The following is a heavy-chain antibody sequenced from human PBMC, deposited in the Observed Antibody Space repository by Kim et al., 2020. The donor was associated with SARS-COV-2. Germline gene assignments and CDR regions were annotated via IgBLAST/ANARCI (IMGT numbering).Heavy chain of an antibody. V-gene: IGHV1-3*01. CDR3: ARRGSVVVVAATPWFDP. J-gene: IGHJ5*02. Sequence: FQGRVTITRDTSASTAYMELSSLRSEDTAVYYCARRGSVVVVAATPWFDPWGQGTLVTVSS. D-gene: IGHD2-15*01.